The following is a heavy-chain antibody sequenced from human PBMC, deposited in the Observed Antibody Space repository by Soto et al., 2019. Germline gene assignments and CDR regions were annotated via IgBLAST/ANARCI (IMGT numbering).Heavy chain of an antibody. Sequence: EVQLLESGGGLVQPGGSLRLSCAASGFTFSSYAISWVRQAPGKGLEWVSVISDSGGHTHYADSVQGRFTISRDNSKNTLYLHMDSLRVEDTAVYYCARGLGYFSCGTCYRYFAPWGRGTLVTVSS. CDR1: GFTFSSYA. CDR2: ISDSGGHT. D-gene: IGHD2-15*01. J-gene: IGHJ2*01. V-gene: IGHV3-23*01. CDR3: ARGLGYFSCGTCYRYFAP.